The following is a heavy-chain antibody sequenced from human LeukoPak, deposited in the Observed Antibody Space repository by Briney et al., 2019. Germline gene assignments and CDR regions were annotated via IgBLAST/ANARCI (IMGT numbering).Heavy chain of an antibody. CDR2: INPNSGGT. V-gene: IGHV1-2*02. CDR3: ARFYSGYGNYYYYMDV. D-gene: IGHD5-12*01. Sequence: GASVKVSCKASGYTFTGYYMHWVRQAPGQGLEWMGWINPNSGGTNYAQKFQGRVTMTGDTSISTAYMELSRLRSDDTAVYYCARFYSGYGNYYYYMDVWGKGTTVTVSS. J-gene: IGHJ6*03. CDR1: GYTFTGYY.